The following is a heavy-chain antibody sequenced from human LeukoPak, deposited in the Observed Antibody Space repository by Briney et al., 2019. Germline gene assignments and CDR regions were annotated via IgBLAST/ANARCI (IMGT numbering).Heavy chain of an antibody. D-gene: IGHD4-23*01. CDR3: ATLYGGNSGWYFDL. CDR2: IYYSGIT. CDR1: GGSISSYY. Sequence: PSETLSLTCTVSGGSISSYYWSWIRQPPGKGLEWIWYIYYSGITNYNPSLKSRVTISVDTSKNQFSLKLSSVTAADTAVYYCATLYGGNSGWYFDLWGRGTLVTVSS. J-gene: IGHJ2*01. V-gene: IGHV4-59*08.